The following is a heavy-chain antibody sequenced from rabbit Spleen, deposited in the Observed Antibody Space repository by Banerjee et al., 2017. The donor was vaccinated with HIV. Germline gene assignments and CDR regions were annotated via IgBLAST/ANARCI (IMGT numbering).Heavy chain of an antibody. J-gene: IGHJ4*01. Sequence: QEQLEESGGGLVKPGASLLLTCTASGFDFSSYVYMCWVRQAPGKGLEWIACIDSGVRGTTHYATWASGRFTITKTSSTTVTLQMTSLTVADTATYFCARDGAGGSYFALWGPGTLVTVS. V-gene: IGHV1S45*01. CDR1: GFDFSSYVY. CDR2: IDSGVRGTT. CDR3: ARDGAGGSYFAL. D-gene: IGHD8-1*01.